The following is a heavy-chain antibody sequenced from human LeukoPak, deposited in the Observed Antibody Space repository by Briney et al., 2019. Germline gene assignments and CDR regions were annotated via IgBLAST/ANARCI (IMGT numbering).Heavy chain of an antibody. V-gene: IGHV4-39*07. CDR1: GGSIRTSSYN. D-gene: IGHD1-26*01. J-gene: IGHJ4*02. CDR3: ARVGAAYFEY. CDR2: ISYSGTT. Sequence: PSETLSLTCTVSGGSIRTSSYNWGWIRQAPGKGLEGIAIISYSGTTYHNPSLKSRVTMSVDTSKNEFSLKLSSVTAADTAVFYCARVGAAYFEYWGQGTVVTVSS.